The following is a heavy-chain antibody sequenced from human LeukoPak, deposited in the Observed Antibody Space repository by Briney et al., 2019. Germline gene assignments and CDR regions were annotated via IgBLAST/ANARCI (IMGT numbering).Heavy chain of an antibody. V-gene: IGHV4-34*01. Sequence: PSETLSLTCAVYGGTFSGYYWSWIRQPPGKGLEWIGEINHSGSTNYNPSLKSRVTISVDTSKNQFSLKLSSVTAADTAVYYCARGLYDSSGYCLFDYWGQGTLVTVSS. CDR2: INHSGST. CDR1: GGTFSGYY. J-gene: IGHJ4*02. CDR3: ARGLYDSSGYCLFDY. D-gene: IGHD3-22*01.